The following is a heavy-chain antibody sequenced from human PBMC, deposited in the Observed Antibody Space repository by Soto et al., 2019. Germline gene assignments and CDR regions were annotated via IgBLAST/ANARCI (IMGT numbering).Heavy chain of an antibody. CDR1: GYTFTSYG. V-gene: IGHV1-18*01. D-gene: IGHD3-22*01. Sequence: ASVKVSCKASGYTFTSYGISWVRQAPGQGLEWMGWIGAYNGNTNYAQKLQGRVTMTTDTSTSTAYMELRSLRSDDTAVYYCARASSGSIRGGFDYWGQGTLVTVSS. CDR3: ARASSGSIRGGFDY. CDR2: IGAYNGNT. J-gene: IGHJ4*02.